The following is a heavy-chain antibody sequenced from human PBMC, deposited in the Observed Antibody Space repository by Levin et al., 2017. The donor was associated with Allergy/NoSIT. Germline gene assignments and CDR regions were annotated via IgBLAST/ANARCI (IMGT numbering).Heavy chain of an antibody. CDR2: IYYSGST. D-gene: IGHD2-2*01. V-gene: IGHV4-31*03. Sequence: SQTLSLTCTVSGGSISSGGYYWSWIRQHPGKGLEWIGYIYYSGSTYYNPSLKSRVTISVDTSKNQFSLKLSSVTAADTAVYYCARALVVPAANSYYYYYYMDGWGKGTTVTVSS. CDR1: GGSISSGGYY. J-gene: IGHJ6*03. CDR3: ARALVVPAANSYYYYYYMDG.